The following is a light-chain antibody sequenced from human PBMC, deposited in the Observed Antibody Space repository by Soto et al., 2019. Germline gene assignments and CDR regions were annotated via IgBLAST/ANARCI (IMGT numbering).Light chain of an antibody. CDR2: AVN. Sequence: QSVLTQPASVSGSPGQSITISCTGTSSDVGGYKYVSWYQHHPGQAPKLMIHAVNSRPSGVSTRFSGSKSANTASLTISGLQPEDEADYYCSSYTSSSTWVFGGGTKLTVL. J-gene: IGLJ3*02. CDR1: SSDVGGYKY. V-gene: IGLV2-14*01. CDR3: SSYTSSSTWV.